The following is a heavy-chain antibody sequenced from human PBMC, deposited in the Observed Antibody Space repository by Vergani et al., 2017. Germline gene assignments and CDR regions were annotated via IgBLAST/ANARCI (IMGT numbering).Heavy chain of an antibody. J-gene: IGHJ4*02. CDR3: AKQYFVSGNYLFDY. CDR1: GFTFSSYA. Sequence: EVQLLESGGGLVQPGGSLRLSCAASGFTFSSYAMSWVRQVPGKGLEWVSGIRGSGGNTYYANSVKGRFTISRDNSKNTLYLQMNSLRADDTAVYYCAKQYFVSGNYLFDYWGQGTLVTVSS. V-gene: IGHV3-23*01. D-gene: IGHD3-10*01. CDR2: IRGSGGNT.